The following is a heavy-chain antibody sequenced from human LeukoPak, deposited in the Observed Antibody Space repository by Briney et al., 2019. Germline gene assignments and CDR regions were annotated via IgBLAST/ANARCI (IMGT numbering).Heavy chain of an antibody. D-gene: IGHD3-10*01. CDR2: ISGSDGSR. V-gene: IGHV3-23*01. CDR3: ARDKSLRGNWFGNDY. CDR1: GFPFSRYA. Sequence: PGGSLRLSCAASGFPFSRYAMSWVRQTPERGLEWVSVISGSDGSRYYADSVKGRFTISRDDSRNTVYLQMNNLRAEDTAVYYCARDKSLRGNWFGNDYWGQGTLVTVSS. J-gene: IGHJ4*02.